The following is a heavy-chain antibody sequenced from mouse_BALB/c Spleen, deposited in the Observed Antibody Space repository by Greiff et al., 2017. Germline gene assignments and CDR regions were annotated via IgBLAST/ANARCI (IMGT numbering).Heavy chain of an antibody. CDR1: GFTFSSFG. J-gene: IGHJ3*01. CDR2: ISSGSSTI. Sequence: EVNVVESGGGLVQPGGSRKLSCAASGFTFSSFGMHWVRQAPEKGLEWVAYISSGSSTIYYADTVKGRFTISRDNPKNTLFLQMTSLRSEDTAMYYCASTMITTTGFAYWGQGTLVTVSA. V-gene: IGHV5-17*02. CDR3: ASTMITTTGFAY. D-gene: IGHD2-4*01.